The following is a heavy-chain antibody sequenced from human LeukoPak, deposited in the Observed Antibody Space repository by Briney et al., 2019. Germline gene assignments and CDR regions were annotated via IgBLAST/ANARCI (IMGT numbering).Heavy chain of an antibody. V-gene: IGHV4-59*01. CDR3: ARGGGVGYYYYYMDV. D-gene: IGHD3-10*01. CDR1: GGSISSYY. Sequence: SETLSLTCTVSGGSISSYYWSWIRQPPGKGLEWIGYIYYSGSTNYNPSLKSRVTISVDTSKNQFSLKLSSVAAADTAVYYCARGGGVGYYYYYMDVWGKGTTVTVSS. J-gene: IGHJ6*03. CDR2: IYYSGST.